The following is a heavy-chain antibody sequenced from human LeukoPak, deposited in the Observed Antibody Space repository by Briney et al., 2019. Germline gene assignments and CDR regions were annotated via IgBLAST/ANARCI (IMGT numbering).Heavy chain of an antibody. CDR1: GGTFSSYA. CDR3: ARLPLRSIAVGYYGMDV. J-gene: IGHJ6*02. CDR2: IIPIFGTA. V-gene: IGHV1-69*13. Sequence: GASVKVSFKASGGTFSSYAISWVRQAPGQGLEWMGGIIPIFGTANYAQKFQGRVTITADESTSTAYMELSSLRSEDTAVYYCARLPLRSIAVGYYGMDVWGQGTTVTVSS. D-gene: IGHD6-6*01.